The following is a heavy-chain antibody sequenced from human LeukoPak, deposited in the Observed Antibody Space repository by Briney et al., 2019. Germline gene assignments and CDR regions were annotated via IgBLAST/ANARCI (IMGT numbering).Heavy chain of an antibody. Sequence: SETLSLTCTVSGGSISSYYWSWIRQPPGKGLEWIGYIYYSGSTNYNPSLKSRVTISVDTSKNQFSLKLSSVTAADTAVYYCARDRVAVAGTYYCGMDVWGQGTTVTVSS. V-gene: IGHV4-59*01. CDR1: GGSISSYY. CDR3: ARDRVAVAGTYYCGMDV. CDR2: IYYSGST. D-gene: IGHD6-19*01. J-gene: IGHJ6*02.